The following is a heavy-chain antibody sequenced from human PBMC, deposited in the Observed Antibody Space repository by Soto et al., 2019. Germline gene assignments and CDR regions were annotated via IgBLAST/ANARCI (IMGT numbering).Heavy chain of an antibody. V-gene: IGHV4-59*01. Sequence: TLSLTCSVSGGSISSYYWTWIRQPPGKGLEWIGYIYYSGSTNYNPSLKSRVTISVDTSKNQFSLKLSSVTAADTAVYYCARVQGGSTSCYKNNCYYYGMDVWGQGTTVTVSS. CDR3: ARVQGGSTSCYKNNCYYYGMDV. D-gene: IGHD2-2*02. J-gene: IGHJ6*02. CDR2: IYYSGST. CDR1: GGSISSYY.